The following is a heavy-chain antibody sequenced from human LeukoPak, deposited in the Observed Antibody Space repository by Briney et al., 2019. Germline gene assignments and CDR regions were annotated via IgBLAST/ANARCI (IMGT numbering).Heavy chain of an antibody. CDR2: ISWNSGGI. Sequence: GGSLRLSCAASGFTFDDYAMHWVRQAPGKGLEWVSGISWNSGGIGYADSVKGRFTISRDNAKNSLYLQMNSLRAEDMALYYCAKMATSGWSGGYFDYWGQGTLVTVSS. D-gene: IGHD6-19*01. CDR3: AKMATSGWSGGYFDY. J-gene: IGHJ4*02. V-gene: IGHV3-9*03. CDR1: GFTFDDYA.